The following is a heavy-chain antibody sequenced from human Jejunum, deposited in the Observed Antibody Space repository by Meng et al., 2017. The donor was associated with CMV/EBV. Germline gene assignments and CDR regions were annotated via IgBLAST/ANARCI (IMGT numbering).Heavy chain of an antibody. CDR1: VG. J-gene: IGHJ4*02. D-gene: IGHD1-1*01. CDR2: IYWDDDN. V-gene: IGHV2-5*02. CDR3: VHRKDYSGNWNGGSADF. Sequence: VGVGWIRQLTGKALEWLAFIYWDDDNPYNPSLKNSRIITKDAPKTQVVLTMTNGDPADTATYHCVHRKDYSGNWNGGSADFWGQGALVTVSS.